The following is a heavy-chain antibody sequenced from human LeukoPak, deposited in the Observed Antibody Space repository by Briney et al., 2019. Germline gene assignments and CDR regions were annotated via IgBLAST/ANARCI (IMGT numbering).Heavy chain of an antibody. Sequence: SETLSLTCTVSGGSISSSSYYWGWIRQPPGKGLEWIGSIYYSGSTYYNPSLKSRVTISVDTSKNPFSLKLSSVTAADTAVYYCARLPYYNDSSAHSPHFDYWGQGNLVTVSS. CDR3: ARLPYYNDSSAHSPHFDY. D-gene: IGHD3-22*01. V-gene: IGHV4-39*01. CDR1: GGSISSSSYY. CDR2: IYYSGST. J-gene: IGHJ4*02.